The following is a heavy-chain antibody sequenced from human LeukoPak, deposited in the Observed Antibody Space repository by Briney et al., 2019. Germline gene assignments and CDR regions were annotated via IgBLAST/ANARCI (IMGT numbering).Heavy chain of an antibody. J-gene: IGHJ4*02. CDR2: IYYSGST. D-gene: IGHD2-21*02. CDR1: GGSISSSSYY. CDR3: ARGDDFDH. Sequence: SETLSLTCTVSGGSISSSSYYWGWIRQPPGKGLEWIGSIYYSGSTYYNPSLKSRVTISVDTSKNQFSLKLSSVTAADTAVYYCARGDDFDHWGQGTVVTVSS. V-gene: IGHV4-39*01.